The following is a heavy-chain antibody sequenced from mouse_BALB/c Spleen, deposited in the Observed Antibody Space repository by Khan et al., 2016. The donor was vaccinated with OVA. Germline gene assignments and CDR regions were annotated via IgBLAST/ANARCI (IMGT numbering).Heavy chain of an antibody. CDR2: KRNSGCT. CDR1: GYSITSCSG. Sequence: EVQLQQSGPGLAKPSHSLSITCNASGYSITSCSGWYWIRRLPGNKLEWIGFKRNSGCTNYNPTFKNRTSFTRDTSKNQFFLQLNAVSTEDTATYYCARTARIKYWGQGTTLTVSS. D-gene: IGHD1-2*01. J-gene: IGHJ2*01. V-gene: IGHV3-1*02. CDR3: ARTARIKY.